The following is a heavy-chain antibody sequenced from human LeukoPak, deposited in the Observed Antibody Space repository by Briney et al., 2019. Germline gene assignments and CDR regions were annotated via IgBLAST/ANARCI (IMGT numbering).Heavy chain of an antibody. J-gene: IGHJ5*02. CDR1: GFTFSSYS. CDR3: VRDLHSSTWYRDWFDP. CDR2: ISSNNSTI. V-gene: IGHV3-48*01. D-gene: IGHD6-13*01. Sequence: PGGSLRLSCAASGFTFSSYSMNWVRQAPGKGLEWVSYISSNNSTIHYADSVKGRFTISRDNAKDSLYLQMNSLRAEDTAVYYCVRDLHSSTWYRDWFDPWGQGTLVTVSS.